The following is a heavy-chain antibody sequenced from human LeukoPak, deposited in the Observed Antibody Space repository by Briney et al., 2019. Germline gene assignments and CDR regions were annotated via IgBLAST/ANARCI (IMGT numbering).Heavy chain of an antibody. CDR1: GFTFSIYW. CDR2: INNDGSTT. V-gene: IGHV3-74*01. Sequence: GGSLRLSCEASGFTFSIYWMYWVRQVPGKGLVWVSRINNDGSTTSYADSVKGRFTISRDNAKNSLYLQMNSLRAEDTALYYCAKEASYDSSGYYRRQNYFDYRGQGTLVTVSS. J-gene: IGHJ4*02. CDR3: AKEASYDSSGYYRRQNYFDY. D-gene: IGHD3-22*01.